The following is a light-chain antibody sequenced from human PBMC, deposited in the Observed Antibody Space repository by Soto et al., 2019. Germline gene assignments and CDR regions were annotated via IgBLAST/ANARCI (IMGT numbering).Light chain of an antibody. V-gene: IGKV3-20*01. CDR3: HQYGSSPWT. J-gene: IGKJ1*01. Sequence: EIVLTQSPGTLSLSPGERATLSCRASQSISSSYLAWYQQKPGQAPGLLIYGASRRATGIPDRFIGSGSGTDFTLTISRLEPEDFAVYFCHQYGSSPWTFGQGTKVEV. CDR1: QSISSSY. CDR2: GAS.